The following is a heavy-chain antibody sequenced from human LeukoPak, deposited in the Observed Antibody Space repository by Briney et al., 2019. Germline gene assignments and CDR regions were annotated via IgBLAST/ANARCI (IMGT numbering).Heavy chain of an antibody. CDR1: GYTSTGYY. Sequence: GASVKVSCKASGYTSTGYYMHWVRQAPGQGLEWMGWINSNSGDTKYAQKFQGRVTMTRDTSINTAYMALNRLTSDDTAVSYCARANAVTVIVVVPEGQYYWGQGTLVTVSS. V-gene: IGHV1-2*02. CDR2: INSNSGDT. CDR3: ARANAVTVIVVVPEGQYY. D-gene: IGHD3-22*01. J-gene: IGHJ4*02.